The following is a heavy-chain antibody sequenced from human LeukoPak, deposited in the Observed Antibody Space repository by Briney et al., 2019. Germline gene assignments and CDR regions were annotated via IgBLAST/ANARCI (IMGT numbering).Heavy chain of an antibody. V-gene: IGHV3-33*01. CDR2: MWYDGSSK. D-gene: IGHD2-2*01. Sequence: GRSLRLSCVASGFIFSNYGLHWVRQAPGKGLEWVAVMWYDGSSKYYADSVKGRFTISRDNSKNTLYLQMNSLRVEDTAVYYCARADCSSSSCPSKFDYWGQGTLVTVSS. CDR1: GFIFSNYG. CDR3: ARADCSSSSCPSKFDY. J-gene: IGHJ4*02.